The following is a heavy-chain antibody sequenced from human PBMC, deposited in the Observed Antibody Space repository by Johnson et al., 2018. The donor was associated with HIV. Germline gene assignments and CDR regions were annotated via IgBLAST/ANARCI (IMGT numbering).Heavy chain of an antibody. D-gene: IGHD3-3*01. CDR1: GFTFSSYA. J-gene: IGHJ3*02. CDR2: ISYDGSNK. Sequence: VQLVESGGGVVQPGRSLRLSCEASGFTFSSYAMHWVRQAPGKGLEWVAVISYDGSNKYYADFVKGRFTISRDNSKNTLYLQMNSLRAEDTAVYYCARGGVIHDAFISGAKGQWSPSLQ. CDR3: ARGGVIHDAFIS. V-gene: IGHV3-30*04.